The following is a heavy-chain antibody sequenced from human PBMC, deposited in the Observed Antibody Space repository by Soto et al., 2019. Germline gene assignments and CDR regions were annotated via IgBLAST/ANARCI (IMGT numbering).Heavy chain of an antibody. V-gene: IGHV3-33*01. CDR1: GCMLTTSG. CDR3: ARDASGTTSFLGS. CDR2: IWLDGSER. J-gene: IGHJ5*01. Sequence: PGGSLRLSCETSGCMLTTSGMHWVRQAPGKGLEWVSGIWLDGSERYYSDSVKGRFTISRDNSKNMLFLEMNSLRVEDTAVYFCARDASGTTSFLGSWGQGALVTVSS. D-gene: IGHD1-1*01.